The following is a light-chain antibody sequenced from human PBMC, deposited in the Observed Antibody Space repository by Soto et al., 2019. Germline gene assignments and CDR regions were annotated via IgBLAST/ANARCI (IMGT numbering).Light chain of an antibody. CDR1: PSVSSY. CDR2: DAS. J-gene: IGKJ2*01. Sequence: EIVLTQSPATLSLSPGERATLSCRASPSVSSYLAWYQKKPGQAPRLLIYDASNRATGIPARFSGSGSGTDFTLTISSLEPEDFAVYYCQQRSNWPPYTFGQGTKLEIK. V-gene: IGKV3-11*01. CDR3: QQRSNWPPYT.